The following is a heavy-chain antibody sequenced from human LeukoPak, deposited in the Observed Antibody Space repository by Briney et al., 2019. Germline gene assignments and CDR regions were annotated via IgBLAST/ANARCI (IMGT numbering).Heavy chain of an antibody. V-gene: IGHV3-23*01. Sequence: GGSLRLSCVPSGFTFSTYAMSGVRQAPGKGLECVSSISGSADSIYYADSVKGRFTISRDNSKNTLCLQMNSLRAEDTDVYYCAKMDRSTYYYSSFDYWGQGTLVTVSS. D-gene: IGHD3-22*01. CDR1: GFTFSTYA. CDR2: ISGSADSI. CDR3: AKMDRSTYYYSSFDY. J-gene: IGHJ4*02.